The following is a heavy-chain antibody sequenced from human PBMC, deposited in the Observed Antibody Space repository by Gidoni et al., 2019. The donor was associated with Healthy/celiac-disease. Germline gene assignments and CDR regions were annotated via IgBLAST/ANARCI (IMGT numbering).Heavy chain of an antibody. D-gene: IGHD3-22*01. CDR2: IIPIFGTA. CDR3: ARASYYYDSSGPMRD. Sequence: QGQLVQSGAEVKKPGSSVKVSCKASGGTFSSYDISWVRQAPGQGLEWMGGIIPIFGTANYAQKFQGRVTITAAESTSTAYMELSSLRSEDTAVYYCARASYYYDSSGPMRDWGQGTLVTVSS. CDR1: GGTFSSYD. J-gene: IGHJ4*02. V-gene: IGHV1-69*01.